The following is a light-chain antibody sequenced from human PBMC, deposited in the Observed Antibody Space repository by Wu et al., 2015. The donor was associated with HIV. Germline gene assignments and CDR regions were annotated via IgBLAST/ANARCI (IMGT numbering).Light chain of an antibody. CDR2: KAS. V-gene: IGKV1-5*03. Sequence: DIQMTQSPSSLSASVGDRVTITCRASQGISKSLAWYQQKPGKAPKLLIYKASSLESGVPSRFSGSGSGTEFTLTISSLQPDDFATYFCQQYNTYWTFGQGTKVEIK. J-gene: IGKJ1*01. CDR3: QQYNTYWT. CDR1: QGISKS.